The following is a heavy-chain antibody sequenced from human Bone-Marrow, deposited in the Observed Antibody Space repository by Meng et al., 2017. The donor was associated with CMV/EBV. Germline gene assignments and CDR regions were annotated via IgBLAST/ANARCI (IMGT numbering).Heavy chain of an antibody. CDR3: ARDLFQSYCSGGSCYAGSGWFDP. Sequence: YSMNWVRQATGKGLEWVSSISSSSSYIYYADSVKGRFTISRDNAKNSLYLQMNSLRAEDTAVYYCARDLFQSYCSGGSCYAGSGWFDPWGQGTLVTVSS. J-gene: IGHJ5*02. CDR1: YS. D-gene: IGHD2-15*01. CDR2: ISSSSSYI. V-gene: IGHV3-21*01.